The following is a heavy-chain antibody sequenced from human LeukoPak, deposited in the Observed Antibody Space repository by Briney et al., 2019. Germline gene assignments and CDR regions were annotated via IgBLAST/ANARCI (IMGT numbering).Heavy chain of an antibody. CDR3: ARGVGATVYYFDD. V-gene: IGHV4-59*13. D-gene: IGHD1-26*01. CDR2: IYYSWST. CDR1: GGSISSYY. Sequence: PSETLSLTYTVSGGSISSYYWSWLRQPPGKGLEWIGYIYYSWSTNYNSSLKSRVTISVDTSKNQFSLTLSSVTAADTAVYYCARGVGATVYYFDDWGEGTLVTVSS. J-gene: IGHJ4*02.